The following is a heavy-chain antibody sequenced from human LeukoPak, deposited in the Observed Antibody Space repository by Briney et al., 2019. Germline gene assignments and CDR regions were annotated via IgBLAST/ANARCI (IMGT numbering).Heavy chain of an antibody. CDR1: GYSISSGYY. D-gene: IGHD5-18*01. Sequence: SETLSLTCTVSGYSISSGYYWGWIRQPPGKGLEWIGSIYHSGSTYYNPSLKSRVTISVDTSKNQFSLKLSSVTAADTAVYYCARYGYTYGTHDYWGQGTLVTVSA. J-gene: IGHJ4*02. V-gene: IGHV4-38-2*02. CDR3: ARYGYTYGTHDY. CDR2: IYHSGST.